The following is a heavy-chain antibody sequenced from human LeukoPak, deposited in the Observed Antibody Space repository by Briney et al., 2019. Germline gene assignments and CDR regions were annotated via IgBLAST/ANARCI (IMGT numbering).Heavy chain of an antibody. V-gene: IGHV4-39*07. Sequence: SETLSLTCTVSGGSISSSSYYWGWIRQPPGKGLEWIGSIYYSGSTYYNPSLKSRVTISVDTSKNQFSLKLSSVTAADTAVYYCATYSSGWVDYWGQGTLVTVSS. CDR1: GGSISSSSYY. J-gene: IGHJ4*02. D-gene: IGHD6-19*01. CDR3: ATYSSGWVDY. CDR2: IYYSGST.